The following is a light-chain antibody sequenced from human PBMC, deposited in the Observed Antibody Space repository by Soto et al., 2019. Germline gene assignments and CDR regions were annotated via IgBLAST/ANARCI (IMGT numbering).Light chain of an antibody. V-gene: IGKV3-20*01. CDR2: GAS. CDR3: QQYGASPPIT. Sequence: EIVLTQSPGTLSLSPGERATLSCRASQSVSSNYLAWYQQKPGQAPRLLIFGASSRATGIPDRFSGSGSGTDFPLTISGLEPEDFAVYYCQQYGASPPITFGQGTRLEIK. CDR1: QSVSSNY. J-gene: IGKJ5*01.